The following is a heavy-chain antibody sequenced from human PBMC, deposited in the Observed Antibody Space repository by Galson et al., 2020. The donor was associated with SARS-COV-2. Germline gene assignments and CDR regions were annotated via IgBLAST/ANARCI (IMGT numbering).Heavy chain of an antibody. CDR2: IGTAGDT. CDR1: GFTFSSYD. Sequence: GESLKISCAASGFTFSSYDMHWVRQATGKGLEWVSAIGTAGDTYYPGSVKGRFTISRENAKNSLYLQMNSLRAGDTAVYYCARGGGNYGYYYYDMDVWGKGTTVTVSS. CDR3: ARGGGNYGYYYYDMDV. J-gene: IGHJ6*03. V-gene: IGHV3-13*01. D-gene: IGHD4-4*01.